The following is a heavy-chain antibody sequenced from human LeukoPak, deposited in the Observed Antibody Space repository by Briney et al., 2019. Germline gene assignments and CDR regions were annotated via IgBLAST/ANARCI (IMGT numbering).Heavy chain of an antibody. CDR2: ISSSSSYI. CDR1: GFTFSSYS. CDR3: AREPWSGYYTRPDYFDY. D-gene: IGHD3-3*01. Sequence: GGSLRLSCAASGFTFSSYSMNWVRQAPGKGLEWVSSISSSSSYIYYADSVKGRFTISRDNAKNSLYLQMNSLRAEDTAVYYCAREPWSGYYTRPDYFDYWGQGTLVTVSS. J-gene: IGHJ4*02. V-gene: IGHV3-21*01.